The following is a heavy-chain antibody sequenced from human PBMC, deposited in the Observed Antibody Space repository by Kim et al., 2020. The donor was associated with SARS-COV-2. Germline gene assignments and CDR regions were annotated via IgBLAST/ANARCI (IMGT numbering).Heavy chain of an antibody. D-gene: IGHD1-26*01. J-gene: IGHJ6*02. CDR3: ARDERGATEVYYGMDV. CDR2: ISSSSSTI. Sequence: GGSLRLSCAASGFTFSSYSMNWVRQAPGKGLEWVSYISSSSSTIYYADSVKGRFTISRDNAKNSLYLQMNSLRDEDTAVYYCARDERGATEVYYGMDVWGQGTTVTVSS. V-gene: IGHV3-48*02. CDR1: GFTFSSYS.